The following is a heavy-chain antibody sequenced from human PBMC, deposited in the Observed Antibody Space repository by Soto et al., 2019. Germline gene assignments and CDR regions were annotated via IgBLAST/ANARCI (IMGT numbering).Heavy chain of an antibody. CDR2: ISYDGSNK. Sequence: GGSLRLSCAASGFTFSSYAMHWVRQAPGKGLEWVAVISYDGSNKYYADSVKGRFTISRDNSKNTLYLQMNSLRAEDTAVYYCASDPSSGYYYPDYWGQGTLVTVSS. V-gene: IGHV3-30-3*01. CDR3: ASDPSSGYYYPDY. D-gene: IGHD3-22*01. CDR1: GFTFSSYA. J-gene: IGHJ4*02.